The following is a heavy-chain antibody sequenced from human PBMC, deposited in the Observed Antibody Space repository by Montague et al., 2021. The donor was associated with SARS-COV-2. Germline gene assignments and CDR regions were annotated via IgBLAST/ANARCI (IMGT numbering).Heavy chain of an antibody. D-gene: IGHD6-19*01. CDR2: IFGSAAGT. V-gene: IGHV3-23*01. CDR3: AKQPGAGAVVYWYFDL. CDR1: GFAFNNFA. J-gene: IGHJ2*01. Sequence: SLRLSCAASGFAFNNFAMTWVRQAPGKGLEWVSSIFGSAAGTYYADSVKGRFTISRDNSKNTLCLQMNSLKGEDTAKYYCAKQPGAGAVVYWYFDLWGRGTLVSVSA.